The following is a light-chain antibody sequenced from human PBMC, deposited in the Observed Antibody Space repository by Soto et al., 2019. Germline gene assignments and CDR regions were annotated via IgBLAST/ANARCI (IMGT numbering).Light chain of an antibody. CDR2: DVS. Sequence: QSALTQPASVSGSPGQSITISCTGTSNDIGSYNYVSWYQQHPDKAPKLMIYDVSNRPSGVSNRFSGSKSGNTASLTISGLQAEDEADYYCSSYTSSSTRVFGTGTKVTVL. CDR3: SSYTSSSTRV. V-gene: IGLV2-14*01. CDR1: SNDIGSYNY. J-gene: IGLJ1*01.